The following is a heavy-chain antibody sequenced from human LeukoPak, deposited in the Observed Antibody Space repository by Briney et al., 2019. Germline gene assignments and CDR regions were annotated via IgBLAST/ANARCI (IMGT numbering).Heavy chain of an antibody. CDR2: IRYDGSNK. V-gene: IGHV3-30*02. CDR3: AKGQYNWMYYFDY. Sequence: GGSLRLSCAASGFTFSSYGMHWVRQAPGKGLEWVAFIRYDGSNKYYADSVKGRFTISRDNSKNTLYLQMNSLRAEDTAVYYCAKGQYNWMYYFDYWGQGTLVTVSS. J-gene: IGHJ4*02. CDR1: GFTFSSYG. D-gene: IGHD1-1*01.